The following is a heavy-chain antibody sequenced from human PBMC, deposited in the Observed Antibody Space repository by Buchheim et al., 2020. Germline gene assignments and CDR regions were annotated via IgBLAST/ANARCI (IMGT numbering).Heavy chain of an antibody. CDR3: ARDSYYYDSSGYYEWNYYYYGMDV. J-gene: IGHJ6*02. CDR1: GGSISSYY. Sequence: QVQLQESGPGLVKPSETLSLTCTVSGGSISSYYWSWIRQPPGKGLEWIGYIYYSGSTNYNPSLKSRFTISVDTSKNQFSLKLSSVTAADTAVYYCARDSYYYDSSGYYEWNYYYYGMDVWGQGTT. CDR2: IYYSGST. V-gene: IGHV4-59*01. D-gene: IGHD3-22*01.